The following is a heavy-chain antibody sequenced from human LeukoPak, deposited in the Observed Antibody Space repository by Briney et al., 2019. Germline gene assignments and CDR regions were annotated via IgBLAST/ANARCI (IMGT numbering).Heavy chain of an antibody. CDR2: IRGDGRAT. CDR1: GFIFTDYW. V-gene: IGHV3-74*03. D-gene: IGHD6-19*01. CDR3: ARFYFPEEHDRAWYEAH. Sequence: GGSMRLSCAASGFIFTDYWMHWVRQGPGKELVWVARIRGDGRATTYADSVKGRFTIPRDNAMNTVFLQMKSLRAEDTGTYYCARFYFPEEHDRAWYEAHWGQGVLVTVS. J-gene: IGHJ4*02.